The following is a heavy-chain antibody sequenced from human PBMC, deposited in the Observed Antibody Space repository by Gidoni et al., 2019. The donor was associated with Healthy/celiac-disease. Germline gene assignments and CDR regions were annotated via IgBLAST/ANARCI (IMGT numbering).Heavy chain of an antibody. CDR3: TRGRGRGNWLDY. J-gene: IGHJ4*02. CDR1: GFPFGDYA. D-gene: IGHD1-20*01. V-gene: IGHV3-49*04. Sequence: EVQLVESGGGLVQPGRSLRLSWTASGFPFGDYAMSWVRQAPGKGLEWVGFIRSKAYGGTTEYAASVKGRFTISRDDSKSIAYLQMNSLKTEDTAVYYCTRGRGRGNWLDYWGQGTLVTVSS. CDR2: IRSKAYGGTT.